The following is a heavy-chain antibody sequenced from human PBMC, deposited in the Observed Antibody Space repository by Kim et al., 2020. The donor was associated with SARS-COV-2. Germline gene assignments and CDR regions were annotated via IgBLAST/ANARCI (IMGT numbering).Heavy chain of an antibody. J-gene: IGHJ4*02. CDR1: GGSISSSSYY. CDR2: IYYSGST. V-gene: IGHV4-39*01. CDR3: ARLEDSSGYHYPFFDY. D-gene: IGHD3-22*01. Sequence: SETLSLTCTVSGGSISSSSYYWGWIRQPPGKGLEWIGSIYYSGSTYYNPSLKSRVTISVDTSKNQFSLKLSSVTAADTAVYYCARLEDSSGYHYPFFDYWGQGTLVTVSS.